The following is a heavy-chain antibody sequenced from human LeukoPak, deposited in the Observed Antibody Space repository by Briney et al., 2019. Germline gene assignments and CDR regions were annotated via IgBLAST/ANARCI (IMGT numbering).Heavy chain of an antibody. CDR2: IYSGGST. V-gene: IGHV3-66*02. D-gene: IGHD2-2*01. CDR1: GFTVSSNY. Sequence: PGGSLRLSCAASGFTVSSNYMSWVRQAPGKGLEWVSVIYSGGSTYYADSVKGRFTISRDNSKNTLYLQMNSLRAEDTAVYYCARELGYCSSTSCLPYNWFDPWGQGTLVTVSS. CDR3: ARELGYCSSTSCLPYNWFDP. J-gene: IGHJ5*02.